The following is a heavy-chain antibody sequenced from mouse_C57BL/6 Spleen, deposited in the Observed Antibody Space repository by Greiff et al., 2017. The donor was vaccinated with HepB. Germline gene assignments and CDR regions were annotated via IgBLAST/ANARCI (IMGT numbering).Heavy chain of an antibody. D-gene: IGHD1-1*01. CDR3: ASSYYYGSSSVV. V-gene: IGHV1-82*01. CDR1: GYAFSSSW. J-gene: IGHJ1*03. Sequence: VQLQESGPELVKPGASVKISCKASGYAFSSSWMNWVKQRPGKGLEWIGRIYPGDGDTNYNGKFKGKATLTADKSSSTAYMQLSSLTSEDSAVYFCASSYYYGSSSVVWGTGTTVTVSS. CDR2: IYPGDGDT.